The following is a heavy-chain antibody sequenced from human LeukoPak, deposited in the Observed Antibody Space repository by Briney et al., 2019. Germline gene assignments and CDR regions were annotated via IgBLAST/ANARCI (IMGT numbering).Heavy chain of an antibody. J-gene: IGHJ4*02. CDR1: GFTFSSYG. Sequence: GRSLRLSCAASGFTFSSYGMHWVRQAPGKGLEWVAVISYDGSNKYYADSVKGRFTISRDNSKNTLYLQMNSLRAEDTAVYYCAKEDYYGSGSFSYYFDYWGQGTLLIVSS. V-gene: IGHV3-30*18. CDR2: ISYDGSNK. CDR3: AKEDYYGSGSFSYYFDY. D-gene: IGHD3-10*01.